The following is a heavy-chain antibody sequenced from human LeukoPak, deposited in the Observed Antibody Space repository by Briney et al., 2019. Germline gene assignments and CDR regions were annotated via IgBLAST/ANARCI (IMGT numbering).Heavy chain of an antibody. D-gene: IGHD4-17*01. Sequence: SETLSLTCAVYGGSFSGYYWSWIRQPPGKGLEWIGEINHSGSTNYNPSLKSRVTISVDTSKNLFSLKLSSVTAADTAVYYCARDIPLLYGEHNWFDPWGQGTLVTVSS. CDR3: ARDIPLLYGEHNWFDP. J-gene: IGHJ5*02. V-gene: IGHV4-34*01. CDR2: INHSGST. CDR1: GGSFSGYY.